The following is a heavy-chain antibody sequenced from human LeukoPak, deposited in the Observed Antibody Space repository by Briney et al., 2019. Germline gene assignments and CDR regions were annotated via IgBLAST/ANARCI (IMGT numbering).Heavy chain of an antibody. Sequence: SETLSLTCTVSGYSISSGYYWGWIRQPPGKGLEWIGSIYHSGSTYYNPSLKSRVTISVDTSKNQFSLKLSSVTAADTAVYHCARQLEWLRSIAAAGTWGQGTLVTVSS. J-gene: IGHJ4*02. CDR3: ARQLEWLRSIAAAGT. V-gene: IGHV4-38-2*02. CDR1: GYSISSGYY. CDR2: IYHSGST. D-gene: IGHD6-13*01.